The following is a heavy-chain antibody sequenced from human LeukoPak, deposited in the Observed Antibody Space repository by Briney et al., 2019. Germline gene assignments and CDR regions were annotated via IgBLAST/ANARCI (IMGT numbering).Heavy chain of an antibody. V-gene: IGHV3-30*02. J-gene: IGHJ4*02. CDR1: GFTFSSYG. CDR2: IRYDGSNK. Sequence: GGSLRLSCAASGFTFSSYGMHWVRQAPGKGLEWVAFIRYDGSNKYYADSVKGRFTISRDNSKNTLYLQMNSLRAEDTAVYYCAREGVFCSSTSCQPRFDSWGQGTLVTVSS. CDR3: AREGVFCSSTSCQPRFDS. D-gene: IGHD2-2*01.